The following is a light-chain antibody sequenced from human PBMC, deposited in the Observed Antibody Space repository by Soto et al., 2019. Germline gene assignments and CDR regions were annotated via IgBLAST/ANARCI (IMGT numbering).Light chain of an antibody. CDR2: DVS. CDR3: CAYAGSYTYV. V-gene: IGLV2-11*01. J-gene: IGLJ1*01. CDR1: SSDVCGYNY. Sequence: QSALTQPRSVSGSPGQSVTISCTGTSSDVCGYNYVSWYQQHPGKAPKLMIYDVSKRPSGLPDRFSGSKSGNTASLTISGLQAEDEADYYCCAYAGSYTYVFGTGTKVTVL.